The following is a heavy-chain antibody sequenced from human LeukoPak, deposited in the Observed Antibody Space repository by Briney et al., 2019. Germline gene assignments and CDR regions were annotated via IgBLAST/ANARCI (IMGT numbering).Heavy chain of an antibody. CDR3: ARGAVTMVRGVIRSYNFDY. J-gene: IGHJ4*02. CDR2: SYYSGST. Sequence: PSETLSLTCTVSGGSINSYYWSWIRQPPGKGLEWIGYSYYSGSTNYNPSLKSRVTISVDTSKNQFSLKLSSVTAADTAVYYCARGAVTMVRGVIRSYNFDYWGQGTLVTVSS. D-gene: IGHD3-10*01. CDR1: GGSINSYY. V-gene: IGHV4-59*01.